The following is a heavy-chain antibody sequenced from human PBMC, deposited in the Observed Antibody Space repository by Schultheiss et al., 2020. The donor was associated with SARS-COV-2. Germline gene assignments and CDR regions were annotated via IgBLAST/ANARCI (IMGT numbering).Heavy chain of an antibody. J-gene: IGHJ2*01. CDR1: GGSISSYY. CDR3: AKAYYYDSSGYNDRWYFDL. V-gene: IGHV4-59*08. CDR2: IYYSGST. Sequence: SETLSLTCTVSGGSISSYYWSWIRQPPGKGLEWIGYIYYSGSTNYNPSLKSRVTISVDTSKNQFSLKLSSVTAADTAVYYCAKAYYYDSSGYNDRWYFDLWGRGTLVTVSS. D-gene: IGHD3-22*01.